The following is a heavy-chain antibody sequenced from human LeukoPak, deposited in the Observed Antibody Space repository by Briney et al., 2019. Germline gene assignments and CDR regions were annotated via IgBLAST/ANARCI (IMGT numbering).Heavy chain of an antibody. J-gene: IGHJ4*02. CDR1: GFSLNTRGMG. CDR3: AHRGPDYGDYAFDS. CDR2: IYWDDDK. V-gene: IGHV2-5*02. Sequence: SGPTLVKPTQTLTLTCTFSGFSLNTRGMGVAWIRQPPVKALEWLALIYWDDDKRYNPSLRTRLTITKDTSQNQVVLTLTNMDPVDIATYFCAHRGPDYGDYAFDSWGQGSLVTVSS. D-gene: IGHD4-17*01.